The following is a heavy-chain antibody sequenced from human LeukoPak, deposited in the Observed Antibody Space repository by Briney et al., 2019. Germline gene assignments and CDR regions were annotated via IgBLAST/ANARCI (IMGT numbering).Heavy chain of an antibody. CDR2: ISTYTGDT. J-gene: IGHJ4*02. CDR1: GYTFTSYG. CDR3: TRATIPAAGIDY. D-gene: IGHD6-13*01. Sequence: ASVKVSCKASGYTFTSYGVSWVRHAPGQGLEWMGWISTYTGDTNYAQKLQGRLTMTTDTSASTALMELRSLTSDDTAVYYCTRATIPAAGIDYWGQGTLVTVSS. V-gene: IGHV1-18*01.